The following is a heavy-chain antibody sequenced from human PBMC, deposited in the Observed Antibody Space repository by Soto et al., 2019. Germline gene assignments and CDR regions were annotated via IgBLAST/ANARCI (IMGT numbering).Heavy chain of an antibody. D-gene: IGHD3-9*01. CDR3: ARPLDSWGAFDI. J-gene: IGHJ3*02. CDR2: IYSGGSGGST. Sequence: PGGSLRLSCAASGFSVSSNYMSWVRQAPGKGLEWVSVIYSGGSGGSTYYADSVKGRFTISRDNSKNTLFLQMNSLRAEDTAVYYCARPLDSWGAFDIWGQGTMVTVSS. CDR1: GFSVSSNY. V-gene: IGHV3-53*01.